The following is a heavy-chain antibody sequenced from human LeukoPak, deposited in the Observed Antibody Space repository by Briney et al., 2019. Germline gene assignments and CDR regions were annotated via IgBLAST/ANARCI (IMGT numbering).Heavy chain of an antibody. CDR2: ISWDGSST. V-gene: IGHV3-43D*04. Sequence: GGSLRLSCAASGFTFDDYAMHWVRQAPGKGLEWVSLISWDGSSTYYADSVKGRFTISRDNSKNSLYLQMNSLRAEDTALYYCAKSASLGYDSSGPLDYWGQGTLVTVSS. J-gene: IGHJ4*02. CDR3: AKSASLGYDSSGPLDY. CDR1: GFTFDDYA. D-gene: IGHD3-22*01.